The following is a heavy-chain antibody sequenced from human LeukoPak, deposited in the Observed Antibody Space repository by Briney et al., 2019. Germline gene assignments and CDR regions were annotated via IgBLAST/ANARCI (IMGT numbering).Heavy chain of an antibody. CDR3: VTSTGQQFIPYDY. J-gene: IGHJ4*02. D-gene: IGHD6-13*01. CDR1: GINVSSNY. V-gene: IGHV3-66*02. Sequence: GGSQRLSCAASGINVSSNYMTWIRQAPGKGLEWVSLIYGGDAAYYAESVRGRFMISRDNLKNTLFLQMNSLGVEDTAVYYCVTSTGQQFIPYDYWGQGTHVTVSS. CDR2: IYGGDAA.